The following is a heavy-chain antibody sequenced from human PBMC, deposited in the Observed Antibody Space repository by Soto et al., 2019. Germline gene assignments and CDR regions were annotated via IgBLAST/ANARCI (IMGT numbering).Heavy chain of an antibody. CDR3: ARDGSGYDYYYYYYYMDV. V-gene: IGHV3-48*04. Sequence: GGSLRLSCAASGFTFSSYSMNWVRQAPGKGLEWVSYISSSGSTIYYADSVKGRFTISRDNAKNSLYLQMNSLRAEDTAVYYCARDGSGYDYYYYYYYMDVWGKGTTVTVSS. J-gene: IGHJ6*03. D-gene: IGHD5-12*01. CDR2: ISSSGSTI. CDR1: GFTFSSYS.